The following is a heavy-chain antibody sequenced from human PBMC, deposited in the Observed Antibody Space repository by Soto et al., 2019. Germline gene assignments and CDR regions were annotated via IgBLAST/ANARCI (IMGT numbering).Heavy chain of an antibody. J-gene: IGHJ5*02. CDR2: IYPGDSDT. D-gene: IGHD6-6*01. V-gene: IGHV5-51*01. CDR3: ARGHRQLSYNWFDP. CDR1: GYSFTSYW. Sequence: ESLKISFKGSGYSFTSYWIGWVCQIPGKGLEWMGIIYPGDSDTRYSPSFQGQVTISADKSISTAYLQWSSLKASDTAMYYCARGHRQLSYNWFDPWGQGTLVTVSS.